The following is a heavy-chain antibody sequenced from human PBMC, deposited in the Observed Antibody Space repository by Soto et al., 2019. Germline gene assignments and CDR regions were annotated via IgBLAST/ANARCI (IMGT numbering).Heavy chain of an antibody. Sequence: PGGSLRLSCAASGFTFSSYSMNWVRQAPGKGLEWVSSISSSSSYIYYADSVKGRFTISRDNAKNSLYLQMNSLRAEDTAVYYCARDRARIAVAGTAVHWFDPWGQGTLVTVSS. CDR3: ARDRARIAVAGTAVHWFDP. D-gene: IGHD6-19*01. V-gene: IGHV3-21*01. CDR2: ISSSSSYI. J-gene: IGHJ5*02. CDR1: GFTFSSYS.